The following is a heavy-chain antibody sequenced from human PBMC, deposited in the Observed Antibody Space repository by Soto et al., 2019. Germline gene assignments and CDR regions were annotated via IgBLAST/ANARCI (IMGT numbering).Heavy chain of an antibody. CDR1: GFTFSSYS. CDR2: ISSSSSYI. CDR3: ARDLFDGSLLTFDY. D-gene: IGHD1-26*01. V-gene: IGHV3-21*01. J-gene: IGHJ4*01. Sequence: GGSLRLSSAASGFTFSSYSMNWVRQAPGKGLEWVSSISSSSSYISYADSVKGRFTISRDNAKNSLYLQMNSLRAEDTAVYYCARDLFDGSLLTFDYWVHVTLVTVSS.